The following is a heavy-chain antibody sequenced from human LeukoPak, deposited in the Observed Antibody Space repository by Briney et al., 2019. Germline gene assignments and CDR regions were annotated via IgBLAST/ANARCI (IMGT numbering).Heavy chain of an antibody. J-gene: IGHJ5*02. CDR3: ARWGFDP. CDR2: ISYDGRNM. V-gene: IGHV3-30-3*01. Sequence: PGGSLRLSCAASGFTFGSYAMHWVRQAPGKGLEWVAVISYDGRNMYYADSVKGRFTISRDNAKNSLYLQMNSLRAEDTAVYYCARWGFDPWGQGTLVTVSS. CDR1: GFTFGSYA.